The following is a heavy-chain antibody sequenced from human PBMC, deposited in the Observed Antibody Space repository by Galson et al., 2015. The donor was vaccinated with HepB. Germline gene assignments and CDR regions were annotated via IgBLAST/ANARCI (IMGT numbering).Heavy chain of an antibody. Sequence: SVKVSCKASGYTFTSYGISWVRQAPGQGLEWMGWISAYNGNTNYAQKLQGRVTMTTDTSTGTAYMELRSLRSDDTAVYYCARDLRRSSWYENWFDPWGQGTLVTVSS. CDR3: ARDLRRSSWYENWFDP. CDR1: GYTFTSYG. V-gene: IGHV1-18*01. CDR2: ISAYNGNT. D-gene: IGHD6-13*01. J-gene: IGHJ5*02.